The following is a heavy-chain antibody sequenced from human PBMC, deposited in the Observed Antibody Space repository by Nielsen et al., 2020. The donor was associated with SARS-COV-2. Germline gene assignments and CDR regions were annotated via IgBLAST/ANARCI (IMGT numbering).Heavy chain of an antibody. J-gene: IGHJ5*02. CDR2: IYPSVGST. D-gene: IGHD1-26*01. Sequence: ASVKVSCKASGYTFTGSYMHWVRQAPGQGLEWMGVIYPSVGSTIYAQKFQGRVSMTRDTSTSTVSMELRSLRSEDTAVYYCARGAWLDPWGQGTLVSVSS. V-gene: IGHV1-46*01. CDR1: GYTFTGSY. CDR3: ARGAWLDP.